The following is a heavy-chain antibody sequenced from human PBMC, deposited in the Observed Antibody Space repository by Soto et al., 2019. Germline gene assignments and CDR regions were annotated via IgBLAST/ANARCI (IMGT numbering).Heavy chain of an antibody. CDR3: ARRVIGSSRAFDI. J-gene: IGHJ3*02. CDR2: ISDGGYLT. Sequence: VQLLESGGGLAQPGGSLRLSCAASGFAFTGHPMSWVRQAPEKGLEGVAGISDGGYLTYNADSVKGRFTISRDNSRNTLYMQMNSLRAEDTAVYYCARRVIGSSRAFDIWGQGTMVTVSS. D-gene: IGHD3-10*01. V-gene: IGHV3-23*01. CDR1: GFAFTGHP.